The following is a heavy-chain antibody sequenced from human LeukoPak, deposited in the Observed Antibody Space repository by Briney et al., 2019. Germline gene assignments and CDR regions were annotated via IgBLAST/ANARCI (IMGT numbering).Heavy chain of an antibody. Sequence: GGSLRLSCAASGFTFSSYAMRWVRRAPDKGLEWLAFIRYDGTDKYHAASVQGRFTVSRDNSKSTLYLQMNRLRSEDTAVYYCAAGDYGGPFDSWGQGSLVTVSS. J-gene: IGHJ4*02. CDR2: IRYDGTDK. CDR3: AAGDYGGPFDS. CDR1: GFTFSSYA. V-gene: IGHV3-30*02. D-gene: IGHD4-23*01.